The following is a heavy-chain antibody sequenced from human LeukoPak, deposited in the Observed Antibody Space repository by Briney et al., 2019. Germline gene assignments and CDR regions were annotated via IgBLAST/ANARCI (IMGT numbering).Heavy chain of an antibody. CDR1: GGSMTTHH. CDR2: VFDSGRT. J-gene: IGHJ4*02. D-gene: IGHD5-18*01. V-gene: IGHV4-59*11. Sequence: SETLSLTCTVSGGSMTTHHWNWIRQTPGKGLEWIGYVFDSGRTKENPSLKSRVTLSADTSKNQLSLRLSSVTAANTAVYYCTTIKRGNIFGYFDFWGQGILVTVSS. CDR3: TTIKRGNIFGYFDF.